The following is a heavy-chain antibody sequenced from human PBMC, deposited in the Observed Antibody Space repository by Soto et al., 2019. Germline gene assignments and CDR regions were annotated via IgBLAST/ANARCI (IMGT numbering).Heavy chain of an antibody. V-gene: IGHV3-30*18. J-gene: IGHJ4*02. CDR2: ISYDGSNE. CDR3: AKDAGGSSYFDY. D-gene: IGHD1-26*01. Sequence: QVQLVESGGGVVQPGRSLRLSCAASGFTFSSYGMHWVRQAPGKGLEWVAVISYDGSNEYYADSVKGRFTISRDKSKNTLYLQMNSLRAEDTAVYYCAKDAGGSSYFDYWGQGTLVTVSS. CDR1: GFTFSSYG.